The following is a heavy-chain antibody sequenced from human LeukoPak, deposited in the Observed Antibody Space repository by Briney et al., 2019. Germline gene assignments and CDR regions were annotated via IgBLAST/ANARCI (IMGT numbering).Heavy chain of an antibody. D-gene: IGHD5-18*01. CDR3: ARDPRRGYSYGFDY. CDR1: GYTFTSYA. V-gene: IGHV1-3*01. Sequence: GASVKVSCKASGYTFTSYAMHWVRQAPGQRLEWMGWINAGNGNTKYSQKFQGRVTITRDTSASTAYMELSSLRSGDTAVYYCARDPRRGYSYGFDYWGQGTLVTVSS. CDR2: INAGNGNT. J-gene: IGHJ4*02.